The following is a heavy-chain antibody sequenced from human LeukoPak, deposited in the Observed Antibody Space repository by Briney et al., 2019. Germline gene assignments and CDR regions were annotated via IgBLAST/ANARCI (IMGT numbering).Heavy chain of an antibody. V-gene: IGHV1-18*01. CDR2: ISVYKGNT. J-gene: IGHJ4*02. Sequence: ASLKVSCKASGYTPTIYGTSCVCQALGQGLESMGWISVYKGNTNYAQKLQGSVTMTTDTSTSTAYMELRSLRSDDTAVYYCALSRSYAPFDYWGQGTLVTVSS. CDR3: ALSRSYAPFDY. CDR1: GYTPTIYG. D-gene: IGHD1-26*01.